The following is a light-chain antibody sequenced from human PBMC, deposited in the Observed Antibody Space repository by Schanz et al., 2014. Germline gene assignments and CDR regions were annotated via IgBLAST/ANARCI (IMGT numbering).Light chain of an antibody. J-gene: IGLJ1*01. V-gene: IGLV1-40*01. Sequence: QSVLTQPPSVSGAPGQRVSISCAGNSSNIGAGYDVHWFQQHPGTAPKLLIYGNSDRPSGVPDRFSGSKSGTSASLAIIGLQAEDEADYYCAAWDDSLNAYVFGTGTKLTVL. CDR3: AAWDDSLNAYV. CDR2: GNS. CDR1: SSNIGAGYD.